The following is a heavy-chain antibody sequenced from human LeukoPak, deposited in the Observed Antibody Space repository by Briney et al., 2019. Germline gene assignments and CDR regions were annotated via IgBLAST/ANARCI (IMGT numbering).Heavy chain of an antibody. Sequence: GGSLRLSCAVSEFTFSRFGMTWVRQAPGKGLEWVSAISSSSSDIYYADSVKGRFTISRDNSKNSLYLQMNSLRAEDTAVYYCATGYCGYHSNYYYMDVWGKGTTVTVSS. CDR3: ATGYCGYHSNYYYMDV. CDR1: EFTFSRFG. D-gene: IGHD5-12*01. J-gene: IGHJ6*03. V-gene: IGHV3-21*01. CDR2: ISSSSSDI.